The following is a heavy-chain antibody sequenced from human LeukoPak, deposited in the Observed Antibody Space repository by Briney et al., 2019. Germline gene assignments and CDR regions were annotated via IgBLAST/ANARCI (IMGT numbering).Heavy chain of an antibody. CDR2: INHSGSN. CDR3: CGGSRLATDY. Sequence: SDTVYLTCAVYGGSFSGYYWSWIRQPPGKGLEWIGEINHSGSNNYNPSLKRRVTISVDTSKNQFSLKLRSVTGADTAVDYCCGGSRLATDYWGQGTLVSVSS. J-gene: IGHJ4*02. V-gene: IGHV4-34*01. D-gene: IGHD3-9*01. CDR1: GGSFSGYY.